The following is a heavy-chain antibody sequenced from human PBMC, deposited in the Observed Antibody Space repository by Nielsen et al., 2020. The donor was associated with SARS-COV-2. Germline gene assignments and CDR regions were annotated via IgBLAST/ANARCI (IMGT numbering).Heavy chain of an antibody. Sequence: ASVKVSCKVPADTLTQLSMHWVRQAPGKGLEWMGEFDPQDGQTIYAQKFQGRVTMTEDTSTDTAYMELSSLRSEDTAVYYCATVELEWGQGTLVTVSS. CDR3: ATVELE. CDR2: FDPQDGQT. J-gene: IGHJ4*02. CDR1: ADTLTQLS. D-gene: IGHD1-1*01. V-gene: IGHV1-24*01.